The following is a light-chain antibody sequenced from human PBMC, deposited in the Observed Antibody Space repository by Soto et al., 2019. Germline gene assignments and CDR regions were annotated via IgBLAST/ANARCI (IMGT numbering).Light chain of an antibody. Sequence: QAVVTQPPSVSGAPGQRVTISCTGSSSNIGAGYDVHWYQQLPGTAPKLLIYANSNRPSGVPDRFSGSKSGTSASLAITGLQAEDEADYYCQSYDNNLSGRVFGGGTKLTVL. CDR2: ANS. CDR3: QSYDNNLSGRV. J-gene: IGLJ2*01. V-gene: IGLV1-40*01. CDR1: SSNIGAGYD.